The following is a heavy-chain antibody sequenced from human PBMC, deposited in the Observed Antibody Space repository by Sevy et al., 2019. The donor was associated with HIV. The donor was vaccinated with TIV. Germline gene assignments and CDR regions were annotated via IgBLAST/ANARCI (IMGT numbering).Heavy chain of an antibody. V-gene: IGHV1-24*01. CDR2: CDPEDGET. J-gene: IGHJ5*02. D-gene: IGHD3-10*01. Sequence: ASVKVSCKVSGYSITKLSMHWVRQAPGKGLEWMGGCDPEDGETIYAQKFQGRVTMTEDTSTDTAYMELSSLRSEDTAVYYCATLYYYGSGSPRGWFDPWGQGSLVTVSS. CDR3: ATLYYYGSGSPRGWFDP. CDR1: GYSITKLS.